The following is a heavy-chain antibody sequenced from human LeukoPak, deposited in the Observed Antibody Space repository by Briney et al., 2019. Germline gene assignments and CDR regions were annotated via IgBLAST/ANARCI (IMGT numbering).Heavy chain of an antibody. J-gene: IGHJ4*02. CDR1: GFTFSTYG. CDR2: IRFDGTNK. D-gene: IGHD2-15*01. Sequence: QPGGSLRLSCAASGFTFSTYGIHWVRQAPGKGLEWVAFIRFDGTNKYYADSVKGRFAISRDSSKNTLYLQMNSLRAEDTAVYYCAKGYCSGSCYNGLDYWGQGTLVTVSS. CDR3: AKGYCSGSCYNGLDY. V-gene: IGHV3-30*02.